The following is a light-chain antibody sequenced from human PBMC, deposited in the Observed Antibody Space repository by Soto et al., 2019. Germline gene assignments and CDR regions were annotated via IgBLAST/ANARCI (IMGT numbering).Light chain of an antibody. CDR1: QGISRY. J-gene: IGKJ5*01. CDR3: QQVNAYPLT. V-gene: IGKV1-9*01. CDR2: GAS. Sequence: DIQLTQSPSCLSAAVGYKVTITCRASQGISRYLDWVQQKPGRAPNLLIYGASTLQSAVPSRFSGSRSGTYFTITIRTLQPEDVATYCCQQVNAYPLTLGQGPRLEI.